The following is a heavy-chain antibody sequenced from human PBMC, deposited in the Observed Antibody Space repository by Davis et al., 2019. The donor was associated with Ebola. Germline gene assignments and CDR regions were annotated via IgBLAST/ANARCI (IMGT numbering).Heavy chain of an antibody. J-gene: IGHJ4*02. CDR1: GGSITSGSYY. V-gene: IGHV4-61*09. CDR3: ARGRGSSSWYDYFDY. CDR2: IYTSGST. Sequence: PSETLSLTCTVSGGSITSGSYYWSWIRQPAGKGLEWIGHIYTSGSTNYNPSLKSRVTISVDTSKNQFSLKLSSVTAADTAVYYCARGRGSSSWYDYFDYWGQGTLVTVSS. D-gene: IGHD6-13*01.